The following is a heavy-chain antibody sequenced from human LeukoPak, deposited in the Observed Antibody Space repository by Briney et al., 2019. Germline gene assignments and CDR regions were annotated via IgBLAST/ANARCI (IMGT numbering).Heavy chain of an antibody. CDR1: GFTFDDYA. V-gene: IGHV3-9*01. Sequence: GGSLRLSCAASGFTFDDYAMHWVRQAPGKGLGWVSGISWNSGSIGYADSVKGRFTISRDNAKNSLYLQMNSLRAEDTAVYYCARDPRYYDSSGYYYYFDYWGQGTLVTVSS. CDR3: ARDPRYYDSSGYYYYFDY. D-gene: IGHD3-22*01. J-gene: IGHJ4*02. CDR2: ISWNSGSI.